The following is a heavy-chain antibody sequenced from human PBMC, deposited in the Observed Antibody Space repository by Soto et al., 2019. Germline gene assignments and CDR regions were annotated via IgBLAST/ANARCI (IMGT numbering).Heavy chain of an antibody. D-gene: IGHD2-15*01. CDR3: ARGPGIVVVVAATYAFDI. J-gene: IGHJ3*02. CDR1: GGSFSGYY. Sequence: SETLSLTCAVYGGSFSGYYWSWIRQPPGKGLEWIGEINHSGSTNYNPSLKSRVTISVDTSKNQFSLKLSSVTAADTAVYYCARGPGIVVVVAATYAFDIWGQGTMVTVSS. CDR2: INHSGST. V-gene: IGHV4-34*01.